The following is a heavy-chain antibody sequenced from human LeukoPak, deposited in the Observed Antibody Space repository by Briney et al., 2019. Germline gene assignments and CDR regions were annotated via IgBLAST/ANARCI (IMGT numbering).Heavy chain of an antibody. CDR2: IRYDGSNE. Sequence: GGSLRLSCAASGFTFTRYDMYWVRQAADKGLEWVASIRYDGSNEYYVDSVKGRFTISRDNSNNTLYLQMNSLRGDDTAVYYCAKDGRAAGTSLYYFDYWGQGTLVTVSS. CDR1: GFTFTRYD. V-gene: IGHV3-30*02. J-gene: IGHJ4*02. CDR3: AKDGRAAGTSLYYFDY. D-gene: IGHD1-14*01.